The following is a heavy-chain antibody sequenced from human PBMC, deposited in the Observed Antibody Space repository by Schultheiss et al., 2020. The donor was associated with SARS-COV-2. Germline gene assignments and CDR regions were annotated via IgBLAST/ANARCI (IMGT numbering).Heavy chain of an antibody. V-gene: IGHV4-31*03. Sequence: SETLSLTCTVSGGSINSGGYYWSWIRQHPGRGLEWIGHISYSGSTYYNPSLKSRVTISVDTSKNQFYLKLRSVTDADTAVYYCASTHDYSNYPNWFDPWGQGTLVTVSS. J-gene: IGHJ5*02. CDR3: ASTHDYSNYPNWFDP. CDR2: ISYSGST. D-gene: IGHD4-11*01. CDR1: GGSINSGGYY.